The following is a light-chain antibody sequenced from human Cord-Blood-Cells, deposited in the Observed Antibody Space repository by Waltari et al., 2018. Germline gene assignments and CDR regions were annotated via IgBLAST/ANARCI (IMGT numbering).Light chain of an antibody. V-gene: IGKV3-11*01. Sequence: EIVLTQSPATLSLSPGERATFSCRASQSFSSYLAWYQQKPGQAPRLLIYDASNRATGIPARFSGSGSGTDFTLTISSLEPEDFAVYYCQQRSNWPPRTFGQGTKVEIK. CDR1: QSFSSY. CDR3: QQRSNWPPRT. CDR2: DAS. J-gene: IGKJ1*01.